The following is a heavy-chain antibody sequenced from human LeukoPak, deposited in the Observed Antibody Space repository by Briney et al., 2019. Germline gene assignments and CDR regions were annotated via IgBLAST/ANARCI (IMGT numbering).Heavy chain of an antibody. D-gene: IGHD3-10*01. CDR1: GGSISSSSYY. CDR2: IYYSGST. Sequence: SETLSLTCTVSGGSISSSSYYWGWIRQPPGKGLEWIGSIYYSGSTYYNPSLKSRVTISVDTSKNQFSLKLSSVTAADTAVYYCARSSTRGSITMVRGVISVLFDYWGQGTLVTVSP. V-gene: IGHV4-39*07. CDR3: ARSSTRGSITMVRGVISVLFDY. J-gene: IGHJ4*02.